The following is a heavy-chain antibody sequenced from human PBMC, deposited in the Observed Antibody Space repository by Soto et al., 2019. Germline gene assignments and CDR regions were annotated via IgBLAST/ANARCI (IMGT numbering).Heavy chain of an antibody. CDR3: VRTSLVVAAATREDY. CDR1: GFTFSSYW. D-gene: IGHD2-15*01. Sequence: VQLVESGGGLVQPGESLRLSCAASGFTFSSYWMHWVRQAPGKGLVWVSRINSDGSSTSYAGSVKGRFTISRDNAKNTLYVQMNSLRAEDTAVYYCVRTSLVVAAATREDYWGQGTLVTVSS. V-gene: IGHV3-74*01. CDR2: INSDGSST. J-gene: IGHJ4*02.